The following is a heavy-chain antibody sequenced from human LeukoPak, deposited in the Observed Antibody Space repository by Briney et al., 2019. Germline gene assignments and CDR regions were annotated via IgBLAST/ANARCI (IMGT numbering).Heavy chain of an antibody. Sequence: ASVKVSCKASGYILTDYYMHWVRQAPGQGLEWMGWNNPNSGDTNYAQKFQGRVTMTRDTSISTVYMELRRLRYDDTAAYYCARGPLEYCSGGTCYSGRNWFDPWGQGTLVTVSS. J-gene: IGHJ5*02. CDR1: GYILTDYY. V-gene: IGHV1-2*02. D-gene: IGHD2-15*01. CDR3: ARGPLEYCSGGTCYSGRNWFDP. CDR2: NNPNSGDT.